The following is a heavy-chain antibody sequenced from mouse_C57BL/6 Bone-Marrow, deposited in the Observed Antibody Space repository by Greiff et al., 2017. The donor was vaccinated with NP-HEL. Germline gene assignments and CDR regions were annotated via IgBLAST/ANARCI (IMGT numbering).Heavy chain of an antibody. V-gene: IGHV1-22*01. J-gene: IGHJ2*01. D-gene: IGHD1-1*01. CDR2: INPNNGGT. CDR3: ARNYYGSGYFDY. CDR1: GYTFTDYN. Sequence: EVQLQQSGPELVKPGASVKMSCKASGYTFTDYNMHWVKQSHGKSLEWIGYINPNNGGTSYNQKFKGKATLTVNKSSSTAYMELRSLTSEDSAVYYCARNYYGSGYFDYWGQGTTLTVSS.